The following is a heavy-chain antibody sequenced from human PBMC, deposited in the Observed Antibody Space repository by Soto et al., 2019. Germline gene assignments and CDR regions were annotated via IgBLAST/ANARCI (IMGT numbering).Heavy chain of an antibody. V-gene: IGHV3-7*01. J-gene: IGHJ4*02. CDR2: IKQDGSEK. D-gene: IGHD6-19*01. CDR3: ARDTEPSSGWYWVVYFDY. CDR1: GFTFSSYW. Sequence: GGSLRLSCAASGFTFSSYWMSWVRQAPGKGLEWVANIKQDGSEKYYVDSVKGRFTISRDNAKNSLYLQMNSLRAEDTAVYYCARDTEPSSGWYWVVYFDYWGQGTLVTVSS.